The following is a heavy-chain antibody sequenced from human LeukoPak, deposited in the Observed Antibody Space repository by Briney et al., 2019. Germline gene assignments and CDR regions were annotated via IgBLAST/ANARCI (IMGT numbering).Heavy chain of an antibody. CDR1: GGSISSRSYY. V-gene: IGHV4-39*01. Sequence: SETLSLTCSVSGGSISSRSYYWGWVRQPPGKGLEWTGSIHYSGSTYYDASFKSRVTMSVDTSKNQFSLKLSSVTAADTAVYYCARHYRGALAGTMGAFDIWGQGTMVTVSS. CDR2: IHYSGST. CDR3: ARHYRGALAGTMGAFDI. J-gene: IGHJ3*02. D-gene: IGHD6-19*01.